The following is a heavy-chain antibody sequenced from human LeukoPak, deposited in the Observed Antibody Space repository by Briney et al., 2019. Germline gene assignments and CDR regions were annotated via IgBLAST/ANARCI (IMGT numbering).Heavy chain of an antibody. D-gene: IGHD2-8*01. Sequence: SETLSLTCAVYGGSFSGYYWSWIRQPPGKGLEWIGEINHSGSTNYNPSLKSRVTISVDTSKNQFSLKLSSVTAADTAVYYCASVLSSYGMDVWGQGTTVTVSS. CDR2: INHSGST. CDR1: GGSFSGYY. J-gene: IGHJ6*02. CDR3: ASVLSSYGMDV. V-gene: IGHV4-34*01.